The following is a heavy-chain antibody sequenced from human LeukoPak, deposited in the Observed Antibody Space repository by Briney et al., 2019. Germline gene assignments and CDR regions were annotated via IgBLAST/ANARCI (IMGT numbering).Heavy chain of an antibody. D-gene: IGHD3-10*01. Sequence: AGGSLRLSCAASGFTFSSYAMSWVRQAPGKGLEWVAVISYDGSNKYYADSVKGRFTISRDNSKNTLYLQMNSLRAEDTAVYYCAKERTMVRGESLRPLDYWGQGTLVTVSS. V-gene: IGHV3-30*18. CDR3: AKERTMVRGESLRPLDY. CDR2: ISYDGSNK. CDR1: GFTFSSYA. J-gene: IGHJ4*02.